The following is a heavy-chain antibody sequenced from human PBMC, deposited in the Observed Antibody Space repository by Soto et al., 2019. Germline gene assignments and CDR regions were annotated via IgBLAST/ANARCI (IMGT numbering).Heavy chain of an antibody. CDR3: ARDGGCDPPYYYYMDV. CDR1: GFTFSSYA. CDR2: ISGSGGST. Sequence: EVQLLESGGGLVQPGGSLRLSCAASGFTFSSYAMSWVRQAPGKGLEWVSAISGSGGSTYYADSVKGRFTISRDNSKNTLYLQMNSLRAEDTAVYYGARDGGCDPPYYYYMDVWGKGTTVTVSS. V-gene: IGHV3-23*01. D-gene: IGHD3-16*01. J-gene: IGHJ6*03.